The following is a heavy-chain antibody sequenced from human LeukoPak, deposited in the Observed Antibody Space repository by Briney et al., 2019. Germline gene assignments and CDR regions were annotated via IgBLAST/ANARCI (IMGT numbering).Heavy chain of an antibody. J-gene: IGHJ4*02. D-gene: IGHD6-19*01. CDR1: GFTFSSYA. Sequence: PGGSLRLSCAASGFTFSSYAMSWVRQAPGKGLEWVSAISGSGGSTYYADSVKGRFTISRDNSKSTLYLQMNSLRAEDTAVYYCAKVGGSGWYCFDYWGQGTLVTVSS. CDR2: ISGSGGST. V-gene: IGHV3-23*01. CDR3: AKVGGSGWYCFDY.